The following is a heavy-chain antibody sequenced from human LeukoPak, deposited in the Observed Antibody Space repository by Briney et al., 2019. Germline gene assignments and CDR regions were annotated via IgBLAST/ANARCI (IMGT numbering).Heavy chain of an antibody. V-gene: IGHV1-2*04. CDR3: AAKNSSGWYRH. J-gene: IGHJ1*01. D-gene: IGHD6-19*01. CDR1: GYTFTGYY. Sequence: GASVKVSCKASGYTFTGYYMHWVRQAPGQGLEWMGWINPNSGGTNYAQKFQGWVTMTRDTSISTAYMELSSLRSEDTAVYYCAAKNSSGWYRHWGQGTLVTVSS. CDR2: INPNSGGT.